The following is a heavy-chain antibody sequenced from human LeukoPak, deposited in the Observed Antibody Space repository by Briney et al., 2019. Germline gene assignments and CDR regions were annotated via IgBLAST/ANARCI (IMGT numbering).Heavy chain of an antibody. CDR1: GFTLRRHS. V-gene: IGHV3-48*02. D-gene: IGHD6-19*01. Sequence: GGSLRLSRAAPGFTLRRHSMNRGPQGPGEGLEGGFFISTSSSAIYYADSVKGRFTISRDNAKNSLYLQMNSLRDEDTAVHYCARDAYSSGWYIFDYWGQGTLVTVSS. CDR3: ARDAYSSGWYIFDY. CDR2: ISTSSSAI. J-gene: IGHJ4*02.